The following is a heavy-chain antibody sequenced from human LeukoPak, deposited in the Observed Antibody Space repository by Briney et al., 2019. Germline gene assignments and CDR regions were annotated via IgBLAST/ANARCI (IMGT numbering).Heavy chain of an antibody. CDR2: INWNGGST. CDR3: ARDRFLRRPEPAEY. D-gene: IGHD2/OR15-2a*01. CDR1: GFNFHDYG. Sequence: GGSLRLSCAASGFNFHDYGMTWVRQAPGKGLEWVSSINWNGGSTGYADSVKGRFTISRDNAKKSVYLQMNSLRAEDTASYYCARDRFLRRPEPAEYWGQGTLVTVSS. V-gene: IGHV3-20*04. J-gene: IGHJ4*02.